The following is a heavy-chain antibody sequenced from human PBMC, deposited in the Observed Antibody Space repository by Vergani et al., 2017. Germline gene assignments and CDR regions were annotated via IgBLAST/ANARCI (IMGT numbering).Heavy chain of an antibody. J-gene: IGHJ4*02. CDR3: ARPSWGEQGIAAAGTGXFDY. D-gene: IGHD6-13*01. CDR1: GYSFTSYW. V-gene: IGHV5-51*01. CDR2: IYPGDSDT. Sequence: EVQLVQSGAEVKKPGESLKISCKGSGYSFTSYWIGWVRQMPGKGLEWMGIIYPGDSDTRYSPSFQGQVTISADKSISTAYLQWSSLKASDTAMYYCARPSWGEQGIAAAGTGXFDYWGQGTLVTGSS.